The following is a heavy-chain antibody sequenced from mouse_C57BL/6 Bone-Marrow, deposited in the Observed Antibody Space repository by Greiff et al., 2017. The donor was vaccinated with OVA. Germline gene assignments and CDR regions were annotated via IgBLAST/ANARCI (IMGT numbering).Heavy chain of an antibody. V-gene: IGHV3-3*01. J-gene: IGHJ4*01. CDR2: TFYSGIT. D-gene: IGHD2-4*01. Sequence: EVQRVESGPSLVRPSQTLSLTCTVTGFSINSDCYWIWIRQFPGNKLEYIGYTFYSGITYYNPSLESRTYITRDTSQNQISLKLSSATTEDTATYYCARGVYYDYVYAMDYWGQGTSVTVSS. CDR1: GFSINSDCY. CDR3: ARGVYYDYVYAMDY.